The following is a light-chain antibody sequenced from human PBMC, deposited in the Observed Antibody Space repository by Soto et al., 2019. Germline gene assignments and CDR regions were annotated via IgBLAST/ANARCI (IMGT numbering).Light chain of an antibody. CDR2: RAS. V-gene: IGKV3-15*01. CDR1: QSITSN. CDR3: QQYNNWPIT. J-gene: IGKJ5*01. Sequence: EIVMTQSPATLSASPGERATLSCRASQSITSNLAWYQQKPGQAPRLLVYRASTRATGIPARFSGSGSGSEFTLTISSLQSEDFEVYYCQQYNNWPITFGQGTRLEIK.